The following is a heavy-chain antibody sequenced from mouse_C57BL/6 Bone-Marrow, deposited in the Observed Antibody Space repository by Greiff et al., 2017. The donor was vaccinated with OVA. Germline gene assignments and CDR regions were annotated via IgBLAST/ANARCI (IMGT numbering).Heavy chain of an antibody. CDR2: IDPETGGT. V-gene: IGHV1-15*01. CDR3: TRGEGDYYCSYAMDY. D-gene: IGHD1-1*01. CDR1: GYTFTDYE. J-gene: IGHJ4*01. Sequence: VQRVESGAELVRPGASVTLSCKASGYTFTDYEMHWVKQTPVHGLEWIGAIDPETGGTAYNQKFKGKAILTADKSSSTAYMELRSLTSEDSAVYFCTRGEGDYYCSYAMDYWGQGTSVTVSA.